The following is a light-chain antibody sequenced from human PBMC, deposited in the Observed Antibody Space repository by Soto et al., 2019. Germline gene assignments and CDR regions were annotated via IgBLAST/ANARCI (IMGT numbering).Light chain of an antibody. V-gene: IGKV3-11*01. CDR2: DAS. Sequence: EIVLTQSPATLSLSPGERATLSCRASQSVSSYLAWYQQKPGQAPRLLIYDASNRATGIPARFSGSGSGTDFTLTISSLEPEDFSVYYCQQRSNGPPLFNFGPGTKVDIK. CDR3: QQRSNGPPLFN. J-gene: IGKJ3*01. CDR1: QSVSSY.